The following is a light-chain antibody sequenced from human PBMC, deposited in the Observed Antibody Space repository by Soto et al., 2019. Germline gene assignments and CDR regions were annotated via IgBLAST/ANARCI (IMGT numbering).Light chain of an antibody. J-gene: IGKJ1*01. V-gene: IGKV3-15*01. CDR3: QQYNNWPWT. CDR1: QSISSD. CDR2: GAF. Sequence: ELVLTQSPGTLSLSPGERATLSCRASQSISSDLAWYQQKPGQAPRLFIYGAFTRATGIPARISGSGSGTEFTLTISSLQSEDVAVYYCQQYNNWPWTFGQGTKVDIK.